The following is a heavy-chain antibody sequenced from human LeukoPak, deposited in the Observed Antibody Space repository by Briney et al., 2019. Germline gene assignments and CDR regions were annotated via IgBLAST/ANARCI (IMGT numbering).Heavy chain of an antibody. CDR2: IIPILGIA. J-gene: IGHJ6*03. CDR3: AVRARAYYYYMDV. Sequence: GASVKVSCXASGGTFSSYTISWVRQAPGQGLAWMGRIIPILGIANYAQKFQGRVTITADKSTSTAYMELSSLRSEDTAVYYCAVRARAYYYYMDVWGKGTTVTVSS. V-gene: IGHV1-69*02. CDR1: GGTFSSYT.